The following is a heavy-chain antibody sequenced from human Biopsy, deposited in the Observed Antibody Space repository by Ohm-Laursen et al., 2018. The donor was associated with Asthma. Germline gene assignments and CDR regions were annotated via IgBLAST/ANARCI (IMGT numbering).Heavy chain of an antibody. D-gene: IGHD1-26*01. J-gene: IGHJ4*02. CDR3: AKELFPGWELRRGPDS. V-gene: IGHV3-30*18. CDR2: ISFDGSNE. Sequence: SSLRLSCAATGFSFSNFGMHWVRQAPGKGLEWVAVISFDGSNEDYADSVKGRFTISRDNSKNTLFPEMNSLRPEDTAVYYCAKELFPGWELRRGPDSWGQGTLVTVSS. CDR1: GFSFSNFG.